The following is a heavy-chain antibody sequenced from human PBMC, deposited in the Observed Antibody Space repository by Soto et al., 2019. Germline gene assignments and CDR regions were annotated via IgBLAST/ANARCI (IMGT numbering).Heavy chain of an antibody. CDR2: IIPIFGTA. Sequence: QVQLVQSGAEVKKPGSSVKVSCKASGGTFSSYAISWVRQAPGQGLEWMGGIIPIFGTANYAQKFQGRVTIKADESTSTDYRELSSLRSEDTAVYYGARSPTGYCSSTSCRKGYYYYGMDVWGQGTTVTVSS. CDR3: ARSPTGYCSSTSCRKGYYYYGMDV. J-gene: IGHJ6*02. D-gene: IGHD2-2*01. CDR1: GGTFSSYA. V-gene: IGHV1-69*01.